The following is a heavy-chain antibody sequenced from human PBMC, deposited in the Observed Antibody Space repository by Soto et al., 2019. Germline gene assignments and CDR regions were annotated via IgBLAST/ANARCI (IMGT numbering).Heavy chain of an antibody. J-gene: IGHJ4*02. D-gene: IGHD6-13*01. CDR1: GFIFSNHW. Sequence: SLSCVASGFIFSNHWLSWVRQAPGKGLEWVANIKQDGSEKYYVDSVKGRFTISRDNAKNSLYLQMNSLRADDTAVYYCTTLSSTWPTGGDYWGQGNLVTVSS. V-gene: IGHV3-7*03. CDR3: TTLSSTWPTGGDY. CDR2: IKQDGSEK.